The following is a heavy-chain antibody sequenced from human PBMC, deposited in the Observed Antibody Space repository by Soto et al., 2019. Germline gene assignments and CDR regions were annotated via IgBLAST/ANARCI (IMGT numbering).Heavy chain of an antibody. J-gene: IGHJ4*02. CDR2: INAGNGNT. CDR3: ARVSIAVAGSACDY. CDR1: GYTFTSYA. V-gene: IGHV1-3*01. D-gene: IGHD6-19*01. Sequence: GASVKVSCKASGYTFTSYAMHWVRQAPGQRLEWMGWINAGNGNTKYSQKFQGRVTITRDTSASTAYMELSSLRSEDTAVYYCARVSIAVAGSACDYWGQGTLVTVS.